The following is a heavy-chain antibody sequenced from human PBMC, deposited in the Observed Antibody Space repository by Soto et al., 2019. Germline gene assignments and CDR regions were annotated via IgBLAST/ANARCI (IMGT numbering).Heavy chain of an antibody. V-gene: IGHV4-38-2*01. CDR1: GYSIGSGYY. D-gene: IGHD3-3*02. CDR2: IYHAGSV. CDR3: ARTFDYYGMDV. J-gene: IGHJ6*02. Sequence: ASETLSLTCAVSGYSIGSGYYWAWIRQSPGKGLEWIGSIYHAGSVYYNPSLNGRVALSMDTSKNHFSLKLTSVTAADTAVYYCARTFDYYGMDVWGQGTAAPVS.